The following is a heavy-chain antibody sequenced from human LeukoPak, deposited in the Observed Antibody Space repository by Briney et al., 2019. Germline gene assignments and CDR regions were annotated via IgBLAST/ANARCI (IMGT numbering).Heavy chain of an antibody. CDR2: INHSGST. V-gene: IGHV4-34*01. CDR1: GGSISGYY. D-gene: IGHD3-22*01. J-gene: IGHJ6*04. CDR3: ARGGTMTRPSPQYYYYGMDV. Sequence: PSETLSLTCAVYGGSISGYYWSWIRQPLGKGLEWIGEINHSGSTNYNPSLKSRVTISVDTSKNQFSLKLSSVTAADTAVYYCARGGTMTRPSPQYYYYGMDVWGKGTTVTVSS.